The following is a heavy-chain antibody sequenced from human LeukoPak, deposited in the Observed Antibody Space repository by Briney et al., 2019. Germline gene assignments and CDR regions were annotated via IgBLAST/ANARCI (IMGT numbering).Heavy chain of an antibody. D-gene: IGHD4-23*01. J-gene: IGHJ4*02. CDR3: AKDGALYGGNTYFDY. V-gene: IGHV3-30*02. CDR2: IRYDGSNK. Sequence: GGSLRLSCATSRSTFSSYGMHWVRQAPGKGLEWVAFIRYDGSNKYYADSVKGRFTISRDNSKNTLYLQMSSLRAEDTAVYYCAKDGALYGGNTYFDYWGQGTPVTVSS. CDR1: RSTFSSYG.